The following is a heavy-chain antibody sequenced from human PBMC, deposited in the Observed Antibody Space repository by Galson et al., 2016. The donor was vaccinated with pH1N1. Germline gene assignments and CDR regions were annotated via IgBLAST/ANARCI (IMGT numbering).Heavy chain of an antibody. D-gene: IGHD3-10*01. CDR3: VKDLARGVIGCLLQD. J-gene: IGHJ1*01. V-gene: IGHV3-23*05. CDR2: ISGSGISR. CDR1: GFTFSNYV. Sequence: SLRLSCAASGFTFSNYVMYWVRLAPGKGLEWVSSISGSGISRYYADSVKGRFNISRDNSKSTLYLQLNNLRAEATALYYCVKDLARGVIGCLLQDWGQGTLVTVSS.